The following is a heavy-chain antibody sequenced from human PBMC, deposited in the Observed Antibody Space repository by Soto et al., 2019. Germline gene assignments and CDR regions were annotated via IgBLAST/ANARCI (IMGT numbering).Heavy chain of an antibody. V-gene: IGHV3-21*01. Sequence: EVQLVESGGGLVKPGGSPRLSCAASGFTFSSYSMNWVRQAPGKGLEWVSSISSSSSYIYYADSVKVRFTISRDNAKNSMSMQMNSLRAEDTAVYYCARGRDIVVVVAATPDYWGQGTLVTVSS. CDR2: ISSSSSYI. CDR1: GFTFSSYS. J-gene: IGHJ4*02. CDR3: ARGRDIVVVVAATPDY. D-gene: IGHD2-15*01.